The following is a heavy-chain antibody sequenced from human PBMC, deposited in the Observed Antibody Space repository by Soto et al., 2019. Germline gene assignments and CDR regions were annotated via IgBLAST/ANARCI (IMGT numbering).Heavy chain of an antibody. Sequence: SETLSLTCAVSGGSISSGGYSWSWIRQPPGKGLEWIGYIYHSGSTYYNPSLKSRVTISVDRSKNQFSLKLSSVTAADTAVYYCASDNLTGLLDYWGQGTLVTVSS. D-gene: IGHD2-8*02. J-gene: IGHJ4*02. V-gene: IGHV4-30-2*01. CDR2: IYHSGST. CDR3: ASDNLTGLLDY. CDR1: GGSISSGGYS.